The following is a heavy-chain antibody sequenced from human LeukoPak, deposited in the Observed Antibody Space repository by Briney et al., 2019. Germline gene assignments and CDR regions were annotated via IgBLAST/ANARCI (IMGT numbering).Heavy chain of an antibody. CDR1: GGSISGYY. CDR2: IHYSGST. CDR3: ARAAEYSSGWYLFDY. Sequence: SETLSLTCTVSGGSISGYYWSWIRQPPGKGLEGIGYIHYSGSTDYNASLKSRVTISADTSKNQFSLKLSSVTAADTAMYYCARAAEYSSGWYLFDYWGQGILVTVSA. D-gene: IGHD6-19*01. V-gene: IGHV4-59*12. J-gene: IGHJ4*02.